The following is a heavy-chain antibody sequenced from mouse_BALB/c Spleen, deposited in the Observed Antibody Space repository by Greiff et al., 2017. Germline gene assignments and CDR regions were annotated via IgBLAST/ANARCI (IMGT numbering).Heavy chain of an antibody. D-gene: IGHD1-1*01. CDR3: ARTGYYGPYYYAMDY. CDR1: GFSLTSYG. CDR2: IWSGGST. J-gene: IGHJ4*01. Sequence: VKLMESGPGLVQPSQSLSITCTVSGFSLTSYGVHWVRQSPGKGLEWLGVIWSGGSTDYNAAFISRLSISKDNSKSQVFFKMNSLQANDTAIYYCARTGYYGPYYYAMDYWGQGTSVTVSS. V-gene: IGHV2-2*02.